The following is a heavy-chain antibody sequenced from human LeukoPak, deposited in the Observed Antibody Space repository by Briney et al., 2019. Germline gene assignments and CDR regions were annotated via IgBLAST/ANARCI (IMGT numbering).Heavy chain of an antibody. CDR3: ARVEGDGDYYYYYGMDV. V-gene: IGHV1-46*01. J-gene: IGHJ6*02. CDR2: INPSGGST. D-gene: IGHD4-17*01. CDR1: GYTLTSYY. Sequence: ASVKVSCKASGYTLTSYYMHWVRQAPGQGLEWMGVINPSGGSTSYAQNFQGRVTMTRDTSTSTVYMELSSLRSEDTAVYYCARVEGDGDYYYYYGMDVWGQGTTVTVSS.